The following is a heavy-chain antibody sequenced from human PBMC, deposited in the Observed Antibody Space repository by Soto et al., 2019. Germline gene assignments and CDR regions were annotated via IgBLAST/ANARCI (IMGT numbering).Heavy chain of an antibody. J-gene: IGHJ6*02. CDR1: GYTFTRNG. D-gene: IGHD3-22*01. Sequence: ASVKVSCKTSGYTFTRNGISWGRQAPGQGLEWMGWISPKSGSKKYAQKFQGRVIMTTDTSTSTAYMELRSLRCDDTAVYYCVKDRDSNSWPSRDVWGPGTTVTVSS. CDR2: ISPKSGSK. CDR3: VKDRDSNSWPSRDV. V-gene: IGHV1-18*01.